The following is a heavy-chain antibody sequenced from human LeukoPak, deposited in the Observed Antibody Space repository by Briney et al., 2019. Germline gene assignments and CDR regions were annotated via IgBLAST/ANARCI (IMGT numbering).Heavy chain of an antibody. Sequence: PSETLSLTCTVSGYSISSGYYWGWIRQPPGKGLEWIGSLYYSGSTFYNPSLKSRVTISVDTSKNQFSLKLSSVTAADTAIYYCARVYGNFRNYFDYWGQGTLVTVSP. CDR1: GYSISSGYY. CDR3: ARVYGNFRNYFDY. J-gene: IGHJ4*02. D-gene: IGHD1-7*01. V-gene: IGHV4-38-2*02. CDR2: LYYSGST.